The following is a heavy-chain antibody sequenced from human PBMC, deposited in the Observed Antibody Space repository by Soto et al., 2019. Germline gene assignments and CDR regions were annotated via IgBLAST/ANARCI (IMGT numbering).Heavy chain of an antibody. CDR3: ARGPNSHGDD. D-gene: IGHD2-21*01. J-gene: IGHJ4*02. CDR2: IIPILGIT. V-gene: IGHV1-69*02. CDR1: GGSFSSFH. Sequence: QVQLVQSGAEVRKPGSSVKVSCKTSGGSFSSFHITWVRQAPGQGLEWMGRIIPILGITNYAQNFQGRVTITADKSTNTAYMELNSLRSEDTAMYYCARGPNSHGDDWGQGTLITVSS.